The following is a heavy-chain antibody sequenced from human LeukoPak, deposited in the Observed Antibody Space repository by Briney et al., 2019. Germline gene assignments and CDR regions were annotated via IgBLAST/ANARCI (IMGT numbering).Heavy chain of an antibody. Sequence: PGGSLTLSCAASGFTVTSHGMHWVRQAPGKGLEWVAHVNSDGTYSYYADSVRGRFTISRDISKNTVYLQMNSLRPEDTAVYFCAKDKGNYGYDYWGQGTLVSVSS. CDR1: GFTVTSHG. J-gene: IGHJ4*02. CDR2: VNSDGTYS. CDR3: AKDKGNYGYDY. V-gene: IGHV3-30*02. D-gene: IGHD5-18*01.